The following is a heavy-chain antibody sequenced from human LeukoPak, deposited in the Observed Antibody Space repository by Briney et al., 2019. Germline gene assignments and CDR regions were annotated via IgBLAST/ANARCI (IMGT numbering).Heavy chain of an antibody. CDR2: IYYSGST. CDR3: ARDHPDAFDI. CDR1: GGSMSSYY. V-gene: IGHV4-59*01. Sequence: SETLSLTCTVSGGSMSSYYWSWIRQPPGKGLEWVGYIYYSGSTNYNPSLKSRVTISVDTSKNQFSLKLSSVTVADTAVYYCARDHPDAFDIWGQGTMVTVSS. J-gene: IGHJ3*02.